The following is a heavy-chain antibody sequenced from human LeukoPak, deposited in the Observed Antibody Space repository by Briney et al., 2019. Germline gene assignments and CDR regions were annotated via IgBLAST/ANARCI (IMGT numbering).Heavy chain of an antibody. CDR2: IYYSGST. Sequence: SQTLSLTCTVSGGSISSGDYYWSWIRQPPGKGLEWIGYIYYSGSTYYNPSLKSRVTISVDTSKNQFSLKLSSVTAADTAVHYCARDATGTTNWFDPWGQGTLVTVSS. D-gene: IGHD4-11*01. V-gene: IGHV4-30-4*08. J-gene: IGHJ5*02. CDR1: GGSISSGDYY. CDR3: ARDATGTTNWFDP.